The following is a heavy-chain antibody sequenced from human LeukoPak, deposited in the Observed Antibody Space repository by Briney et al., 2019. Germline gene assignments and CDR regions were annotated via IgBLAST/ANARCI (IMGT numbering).Heavy chain of an antibody. CDR3: ASLRDYVGSGSRRY. J-gene: IGHJ4*02. CDR1: GGSISSSNW. V-gene: IGHV4-4*02. CDR2: IYHSGST. D-gene: IGHD3-10*01. Sequence: SETLSLTCAVSGGSISSSNWWSWVRQPPGKGLEWIGEIYHSGSTNYNPSLKSRVTISVDKSKNQFSLNLSSVTAADTAVYYCASLRDYVGSGSRRYWGQGTLVTVSS.